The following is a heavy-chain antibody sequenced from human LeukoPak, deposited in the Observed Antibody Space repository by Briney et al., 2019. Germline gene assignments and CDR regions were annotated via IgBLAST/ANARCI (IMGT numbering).Heavy chain of an antibody. Sequence: TGGSLRLSCAVSGLTVSSSYMSWVRQAPGKGLEWVSAISGSGGSTYYADSVKGRFTISRDNSKNTLYLQMNSLRAEDTAVYYCAKDDWELLWIGNYWGQGTLVTVSS. CDR3: AKDDWELLWIGNY. V-gene: IGHV3-23*01. CDR2: ISGSGGST. D-gene: IGHD1-26*01. CDR1: GLTVSSSY. J-gene: IGHJ4*02.